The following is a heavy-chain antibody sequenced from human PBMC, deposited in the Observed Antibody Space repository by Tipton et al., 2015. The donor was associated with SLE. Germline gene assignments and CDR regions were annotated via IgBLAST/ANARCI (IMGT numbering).Heavy chain of an antibody. J-gene: IGHJ3*02. CDR1: GGSISSSSYY. CDR3: ARDLFHQLRRAFDI. Sequence: TLSLTCTVSGGSISSSSYYWGWIRQPPGKGLEWIGSIYYSGSTYYNPSLKSRVTISVDTSKNQFSLKLSSVTAADTAVYYCARDLFHQLRRAFDIWGQGTMVTVSS. V-gene: IGHV4-39*02. CDR2: IYYSGST. D-gene: IGHD2-2*01.